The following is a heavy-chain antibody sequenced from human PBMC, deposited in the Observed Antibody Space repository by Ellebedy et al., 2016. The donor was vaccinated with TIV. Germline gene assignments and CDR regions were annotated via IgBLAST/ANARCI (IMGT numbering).Heavy chain of an antibody. CDR3: ARDSVDTAMEH. J-gene: IGHJ4*02. CDR1: GYTFTGYY. CDR2: VNPNSGGT. Sequence: ASVKVSCKASGYTFTGYYMHWVRQAPGQGLEWMGWVNPNSGGTNYAQKFQGWVTMTRDTSISTAYMELSRLGSDETAVYYCARDSVDTAMEHWGQGTLVTVSS. D-gene: IGHD5-18*01. V-gene: IGHV1-2*04.